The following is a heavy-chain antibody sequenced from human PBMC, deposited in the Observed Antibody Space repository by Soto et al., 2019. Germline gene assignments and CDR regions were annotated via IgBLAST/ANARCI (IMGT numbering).Heavy chain of an antibody. D-gene: IGHD3-16*01. J-gene: IGHJ5*02. V-gene: IGHV4-59*01. CDR1: GGSISSYY. CDR2: IYYSGST. Sequence: QVQLQESGPGLVKPSETLSLTCTVSGGSISSYYWSWVRQPPGKGLEWIGYIYYSGSTNYNPSLKSRVNISVDTSTNQFSLKLSSVTAADPAVYYCAGVWRSGWVHNWFDPWGQGTLVTVSS. CDR3: AGVWRSGWVHNWFDP.